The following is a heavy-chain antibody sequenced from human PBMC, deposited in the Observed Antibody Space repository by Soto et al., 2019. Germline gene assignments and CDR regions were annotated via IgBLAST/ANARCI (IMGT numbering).Heavy chain of an antibody. V-gene: IGHV3-23*01. CDR2: IRSRGGST. CDR3: AKVFCSGSSCPTYYSYMDV. Sequence: EVQLLESGGGLVQPGGSLTLSCAASGFTFTNYDMRWVRQPPGKGLEWVSVIRSRGGSTNYAGSVKGRFTVSRDNSKNTVYLQMNSLRAEDTAVYYCAKVFCSGSSCPTYYSYMDVWCKASAVTVSS. D-gene: IGHD2-15*01. J-gene: IGHJ6*03. CDR1: GFTFTNYD.